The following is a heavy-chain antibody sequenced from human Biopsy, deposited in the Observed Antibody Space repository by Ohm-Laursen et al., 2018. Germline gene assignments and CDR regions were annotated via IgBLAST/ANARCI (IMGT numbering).Heavy chain of an antibody. Sequence: ASVKASCKTSGYTFTSYYMHWVRQAPGHGLEWMGVMTPIPTYAQKFQGRLTLTRDTSTSTVYMELSSLRSEDTAIYYCARRDSLDYWGQGTLVTVSS. V-gene: IGHV1-46*01. CDR3: ARRDSLDY. J-gene: IGHJ4*02. CDR1: GYTFTSYY. CDR2: MTPIP.